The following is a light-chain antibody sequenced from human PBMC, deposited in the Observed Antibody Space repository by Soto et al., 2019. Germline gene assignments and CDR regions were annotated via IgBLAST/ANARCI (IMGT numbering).Light chain of an antibody. CDR3: QQRHTWPGK. J-gene: IGKJ1*01. CDR1: QSVKTY. CDR2: DAS. Sequence: EIVLTQSPGTLSLSPGERATLSCRASQSVKTYLAWYQQKPGQAPRLLIYDASNRASGIPARFSGSGSGTDFTLTISTLESEDFALYYCQQRHTWPGKFGKGTKVE. V-gene: IGKV3-11*01.